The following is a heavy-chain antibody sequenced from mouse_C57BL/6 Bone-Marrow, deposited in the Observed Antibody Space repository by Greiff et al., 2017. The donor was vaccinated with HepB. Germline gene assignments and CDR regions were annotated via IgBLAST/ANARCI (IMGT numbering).Heavy chain of an antibody. J-gene: IGHJ2*01. CDR2: IYPGGGYT. V-gene: IGHV1-63*01. CDR3: ARGGNFYDYDDGSDY. D-gene: IGHD2-4*01. CDR1: GYTFTNYW. Sequence: VQLQQSGAELVRPGTSVKMSCKASGYTFTNYWIGWAKQRPGHGLEWIGDIYPGGGYTNYNEKFKGKATLTADKSSSTAYMQFSSLTSEDSAIYYCARGGNFYDYDDGSDYWGQGTTLTVSS.